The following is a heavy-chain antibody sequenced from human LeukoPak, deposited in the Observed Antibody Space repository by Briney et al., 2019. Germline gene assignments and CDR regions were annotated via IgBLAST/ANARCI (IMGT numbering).Heavy chain of an antibody. J-gene: IGHJ4*02. CDR2: ISYDGSNK. CDR1: GFTFSSYA. D-gene: IGHD1-26*01. Sequence: GGSLRLSCAASGFTFSSYAMHWVRQAPGKGLEWVAVISYDGSNKYYAGSVKGRFTISRDNSKNTLYLQMNSLRAEDTAVYYCARGHRRSGSYLGQSPPFDYWGQGTLVTVSS. V-gene: IGHV3-30-3*01. CDR3: ARGHRRSGSYLGQSPPFDY.